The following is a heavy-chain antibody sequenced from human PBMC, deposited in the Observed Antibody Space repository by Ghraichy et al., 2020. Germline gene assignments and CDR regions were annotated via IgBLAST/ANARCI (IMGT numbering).Heavy chain of an antibody. Sequence: ASVKVSCKASGYTFTSYGISWVRQAPGQGLEWMGWISAYNGNTNYAQKLQGRVTMTTDTSTSTAYMELRRLSSDDTAVYYCARDGRYCSSTSCGSHAYWGQGTLVTVSS. CDR2: ISAYNGNT. D-gene: IGHD2-2*01. J-gene: IGHJ4*02. V-gene: IGHV1-18*01. CDR3: ARDGRYCSSTSCGSHAY. CDR1: GYTFTSYG.